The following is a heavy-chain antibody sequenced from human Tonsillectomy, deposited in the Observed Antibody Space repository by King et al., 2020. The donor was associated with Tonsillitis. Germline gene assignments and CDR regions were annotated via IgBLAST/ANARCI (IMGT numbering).Heavy chain of an antibody. V-gene: IGHV4-39*01. J-gene: IGHJ4*02. D-gene: IGHD3-10*01. CDR2: LYYSGSS. CDR3: ALNFYGSGTYYEASEY. CDR1: GGSISSSSYY. Sequence: LQLQESGPGLVKPSETLSLTCTVSGGSISSSSYYWGWIRQPPGKGLEWIGTLYYSGSSYYNPSLNRRVTISVDTSKNQFSLKLSSVTAADTAVYYCALNFYGSGTYYEASEYWGQGTLVTVSS.